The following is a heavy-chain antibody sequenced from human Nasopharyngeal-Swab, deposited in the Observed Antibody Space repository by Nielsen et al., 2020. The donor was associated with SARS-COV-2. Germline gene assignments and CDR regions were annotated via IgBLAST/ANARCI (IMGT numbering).Heavy chain of an antibody. CDR3: ARGGSSSWYYYYYGMDV. V-gene: IGHV4-34*01. Sequence: SETLSLTCAVYGRSFSGYYWSWIRQPPGKGLEWIGEINHSGSTNYNPSLKSRVTISVDTSKNQFSLKLSSVTAADTAVYYCARGGSSSWYYYYYGMDVWGQGTTVTVSS. D-gene: IGHD6-13*01. CDR1: GRSFSGYY. J-gene: IGHJ6*02. CDR2: INHSGST.